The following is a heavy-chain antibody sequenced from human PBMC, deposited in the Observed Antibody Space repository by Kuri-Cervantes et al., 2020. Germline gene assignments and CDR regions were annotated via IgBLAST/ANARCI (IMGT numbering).Heavy chain of an antibody. V-gene: IGHV3-30*07. Sequence: GESLKISCAASGFIFSVYPMHWVRQAPGKGLQWVAVTSLDGNNKYYADSVKGRFTISRDNSKNTLYLQMNSLRAEDTAVYYCAKGRGYSYGYVDYWGQGTLGTVSS. D-gene: IGHD5-18*01. CDR2: TSLDGNNK. J-gene: IGHJ4*02. CDR1: GFIFSVYP. CDR3: AKGRGYSYGYVDY.